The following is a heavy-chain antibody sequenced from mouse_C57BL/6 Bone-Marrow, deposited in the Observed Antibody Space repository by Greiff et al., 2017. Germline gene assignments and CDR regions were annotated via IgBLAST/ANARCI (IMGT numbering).Heavy chain of an antibody. Sequence: QVQLQQPGAELVMPGASVKLSCTASGYTFTSYWMHWVKQRPGQGLEWIGEIDPSDSYTNYNQKFKGKSTLTVDKSSSTAYMQLSSLTSEDSAVYYCARGVFAYWGQGTLVTVSA. CDR1: GYTFTSYW. V-gene: IGHV1-69*01. CDR2: IDPSDSYT. J-gene: IGHJ3*01. CDR3: ARGVFAY.